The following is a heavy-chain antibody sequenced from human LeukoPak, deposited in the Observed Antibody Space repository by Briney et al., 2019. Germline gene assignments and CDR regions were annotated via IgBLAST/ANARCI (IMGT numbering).Heavy chain of an antibody. V-gene: IGHV3-9*03. Sequence: GRSLRLPCAASGFTFDDYAMHWVRQAPGKGLEWVSGISWNSGSIGYADSVKGRFTISRDNAKNSLYLQMNSLRAEDMALYYCAKGSSGYYDYPFDYWGQGTLVTVSS. CDR3: AKGSSGYYDYPFDY. J-gene: IGHJ4*02. CDR1: GFTFDDYA. CDR2: ISWNSGSI. D-gene: IGHD3-22*01.